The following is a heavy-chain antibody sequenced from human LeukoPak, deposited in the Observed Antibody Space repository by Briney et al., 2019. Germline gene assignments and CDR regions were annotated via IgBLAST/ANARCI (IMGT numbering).Heavy chain of an antibody. CDR2: IYHSGST. D-gene: IGHD2-2*01. Sequence: SETLSLTCNVSGYSISRGYYWGWIRQPPGKGLEWIGIIYHSGSTYYNPSLKSRITILVDTSKNQFSLKLSSVTAADTAVYYCARDWSTTSHYYMDVWGKGTTVTVSS. CDR3: ARDWSTTSHYYMDV. CDR1: GYSISRGYY. J-gene: IGHJ6*03. V-gene: IGHV4-38-2*02.